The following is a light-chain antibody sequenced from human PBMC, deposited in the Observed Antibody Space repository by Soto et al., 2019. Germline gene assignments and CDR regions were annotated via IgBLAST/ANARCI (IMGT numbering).Light chain of an antibody. CDR1: SSNIGAGYD. CDR3: QSYDSSLSGVV. J-gene: IGLJ2*01. Sequence: QSVLTQPPSVSGAPGQRVTISCTGSSSNIGAGYDVHWYQHLSGTAPKLLIYDNNNRPSGVPDRFSGSKSGTSASLAITGLQAEDEADYYCQSYDSSLSGVVFGGGTKLTVL. V-gene: IGLV1-40*01. CDR2: DNN.